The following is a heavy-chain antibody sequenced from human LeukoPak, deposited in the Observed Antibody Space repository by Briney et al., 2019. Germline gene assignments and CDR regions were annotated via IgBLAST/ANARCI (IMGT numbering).Heavy chain of an antibody. D-gene: IGHD2-8*02. V-gene: IGHV4-59*08. CDR2: IYYSGST. CDR1: GGSISSYY. J-gene: IGHJ6*02. CDR3: ARHTGKWLANYYGMDV. Sequence: SSETLSLTCTVSGGSISSYYWSWIRQPPGKGLEWIGYIYYSGSTNYNPSLKSRVTISVDTSKNQFSLKLSSVTAADTAVYYCARHTGKWLANYYGMDVWGQGTTVTVSS.